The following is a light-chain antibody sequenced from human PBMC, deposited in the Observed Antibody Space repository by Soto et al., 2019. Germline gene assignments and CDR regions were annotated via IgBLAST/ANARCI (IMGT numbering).Light chain of an antibody. CDR2: DAS. CDR1: QDISNY. CDR3: QQYDNLPIT. Sequence: DIQMTQSPSSLSASVGDRVTITCQASQDISNYLNWYQQKPGKAPKLLIYDASNLETGAPSRFSGSGSGKDFSFTIRSLQPEDIATYYCQQYDNLPITFGQGTRLEIK. V-gene: IGKV1-33*01. J-gene: IGKJ5*01.